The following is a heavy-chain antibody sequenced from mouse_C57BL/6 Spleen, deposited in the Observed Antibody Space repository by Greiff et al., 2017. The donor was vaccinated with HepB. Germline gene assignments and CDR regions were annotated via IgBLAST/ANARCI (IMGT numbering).Heavy chain of an antibody. D-gene: IGHD1-1*01. J-gene: IGHJ2*01. CDR1: GYTFTSYT. CDR2: INPSSGYT. Sequence: VQLVESGAELARPGASVKMSCKASGYTFTSYTMHWVKQRPGQGLEWIGYINPSSGYTKYNQKFKDKATLTADKSSSTAYMQLSSLTSEDSAVYYCARTYGSSYEGYYFDYWGQGTTLTVSS. CDR3: ARTYGSSYEGYYFDY. V-gene: IGHV1-4*01.